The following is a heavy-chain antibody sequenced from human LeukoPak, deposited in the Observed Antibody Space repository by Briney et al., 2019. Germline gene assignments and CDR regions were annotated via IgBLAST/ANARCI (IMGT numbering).Heavy chain of an antibody. V-gene: IGHV3-15*01. D-gene: IGHD3-10*01. Sequence: GGSLRLSCAASGFTFSNVWMSWVRQAPGKGLEWVGRIKSKTDGGTTDYTEPVKGRFTISRDDSKNTLYLQLNSLKTEDTAVYYCTKVRGVVNILDYWGQGTLVAVSS. CDR2: IKSKTDGGTT. CDR1: GFTFSNVW. CDR3: TKVRGVVNILDY. J-gene: IGHJ4*02.